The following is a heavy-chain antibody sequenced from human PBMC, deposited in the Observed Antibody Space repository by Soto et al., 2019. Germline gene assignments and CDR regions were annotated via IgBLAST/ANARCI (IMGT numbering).Heavy chain of an antibody. CDR1: GYSFTSYW. Sequence: PGESLKISCKGSGYSFTSYWISWVRQMPGKXLEWMGRIDPSDSYTNYSPSFQGHVTISADKSISTAYLQWSSLKASDTAMYYCARHFSTGRRGSDYYYGMDVWGQGTTVTVSS. J-gene: IGHJ6*02. CDR3: ARHFSTGRRGSDYYYGMDV. V-gene: IGHV5-10-1*01. CDR2: IDPSDSYT. D-gene: IGHD3-9*01.